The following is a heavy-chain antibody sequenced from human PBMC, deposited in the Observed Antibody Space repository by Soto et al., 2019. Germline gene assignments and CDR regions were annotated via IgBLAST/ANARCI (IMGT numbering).Heavy chain of an antibody. CDR1: GFTFSTYA. V-gene: IGHV3-23*01. Sequence: PGVSLCLSCVASGFTFSTYAMSWVRQGQGKGLEWVSGISASGRDTYYADSVKDRFTISRDSFTNTLYLQMMSPRAADKGTYYCAYGKTSGWYYFDYWGQGALVTVSS. CDR2: ISASGRDT. CDR3: AYGKTSGWYYFDY. J-gene: IGHJ4*02. D-gene: IGHD6-19*01.